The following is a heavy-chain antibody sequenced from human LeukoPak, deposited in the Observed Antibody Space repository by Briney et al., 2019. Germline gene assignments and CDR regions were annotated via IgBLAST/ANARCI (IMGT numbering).Heavy chain of an antibody. Sequence: PGGSLRLSCAASGFAFSSYAMSWVRQAPGEGLEWVSAISGSGGSTYYADSVKGRFTISRDNSKNTLYLQMNSLRAEDTAVYYCAKDGEVYAIGTFDYWGQGTLVTVSS. CDR2: ISGSGGST. CDR3: AKDGEVYAIGTFDY. CDR1: GFAFSSYA. D-gene: IGHD2-8*01. J-gene: IGHJ4*02. V-gene: IGHV3-23*01.